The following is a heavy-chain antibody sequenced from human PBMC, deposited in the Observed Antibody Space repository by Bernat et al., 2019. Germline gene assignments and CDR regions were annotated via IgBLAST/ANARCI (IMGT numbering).Heavy chain of an antibody. J-gene: IGHJ4*02. CDR3: ARALYGDYVYYFDY. CDR2: ISAYNGNT. Sequence: QVQLVQSGAEVKKPGASVKVSCKASGYTFTSYGISWVRQAPGQGLEWMGWISAYNGNTNYAQKLQGRGTMTKDTTTSTAYMELRRLRSDDTAVYYCARALYGDYVYYFDYWGQGTLVTVSS. D-gene: IGHD4-17*01. V-gene: IGHV1-18*01. CDR1: GYTFTSYG.